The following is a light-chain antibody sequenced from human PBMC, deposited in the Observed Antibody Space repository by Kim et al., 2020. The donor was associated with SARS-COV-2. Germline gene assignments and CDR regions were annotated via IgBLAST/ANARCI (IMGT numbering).Light chain of an antibody. Sequence: VALGQTARITCGEKNIGSKSVHWYQQKPGQAPVLVIYRDSGRPSGIPERFSGSNSGNTATLTISVAQAGDEADYYCQLWDSSTWVFGGGTKLTVL. CDR3: QLWDSSTWV. CDR1: NIGSKS. CDR2: RDS. V-gene: IGLV3-9*01. J-gene: IGLJ3*02.